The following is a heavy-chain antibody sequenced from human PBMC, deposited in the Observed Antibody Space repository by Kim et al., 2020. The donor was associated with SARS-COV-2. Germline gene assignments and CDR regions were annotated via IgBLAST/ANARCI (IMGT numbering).Heavy chain of an antibody. Sequence: HYADSVQGRFIISRDNSKNTLYLEMNGLRGEDTAVYFCAKDRKDYFYGMDVWGQGTLVTVSS. CDR3: AKDRKDYFYGMDV. V-gene: IGHV3-23*01. J-gene: IGHJ6*02. D-gene: IGHD2-15*01.